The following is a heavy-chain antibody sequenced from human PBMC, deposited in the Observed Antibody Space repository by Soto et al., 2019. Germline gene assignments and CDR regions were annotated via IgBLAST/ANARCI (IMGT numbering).Heavy chain of an antibody. J-gene: IGHJ4*02. CDR2: IYYSGST. Sequence: SETLSLTCTVSGGSISSYYWSWIRQPPGKGLEWIGYIYYSGSTNYNPSLKSRVTISVDTSKNQFSLKLSSVTAADTAVYYCARRRGGNFDYWGQGTQVTVSS. D-gene: IGHD3-10*01. V-gene: IGHV4-59*01. CDR1: GGSISSYY. CDR3: ARRRGGNFDY.